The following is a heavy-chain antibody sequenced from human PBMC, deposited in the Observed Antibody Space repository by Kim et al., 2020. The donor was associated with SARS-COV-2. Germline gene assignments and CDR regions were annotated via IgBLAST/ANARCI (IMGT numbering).Heavy chain of an antibody. CDR2: IIPIFGTA. Sequence: SVKVSCKASGCTFSSYAISWVRQAPGQWLEWMGWIIPIFGTANYAQKFQGRVTITADESTSTAYMELSSLRSEDTAVYYCARTSWGIAARCDDAGDRYYYCGMDVWGQGTTVTVSS. D-gene: IGHD6-6*01. CDR3: ARTSWGIAARCDDAGDRYYYCGMDV. V-gene: IGHV1-69*13. J-gene: IGHJ6*02. CDR1: GCTFSSYA.